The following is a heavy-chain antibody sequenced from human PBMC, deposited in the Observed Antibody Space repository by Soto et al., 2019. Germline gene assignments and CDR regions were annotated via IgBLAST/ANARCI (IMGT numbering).Heavy chain of an antibody. CDR1: GFTFSSYA. D-gene: IGHD3-10*01. CDR3: AKDDGPYYYGSGSYEY. Sequence: AWGSLRLSCAASGFTFSSYAMSWVRQAPGKGLEWVSAISGSGGSTYYADSVKGRFTISRDNSKNTLYLQMNSLRAEDTAVYYCAKDDGPYYYGSGSYEYWGQGTLVTVSS. V-gene: IGHV3-23*01. CDR2: ISGSGGST. J-gene: IGHJ4*02.